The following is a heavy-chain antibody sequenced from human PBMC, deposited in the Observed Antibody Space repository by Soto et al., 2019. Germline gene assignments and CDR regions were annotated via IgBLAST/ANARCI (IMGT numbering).Heavy chain of an antibody. J-gene: IGHJ6*02. D-gene: IGHD3-10*01. CDR1: GFTFSSYG. Sequence: TGGSLRLSCAASGFTFSSYGMHWVRQAPGKGLEWVAVISYDGSNKYYADSVKGRFTISRDNSKNTLYLQMNSLRAEDTAVYYCAKERAVRGVIGYYYYGMDVWGQGTTVTVS. CDR3: AKERAVRGVIGYYYYGMDV. CDR2: ISYDGSNK. V-gene: IGHV3-30*18.